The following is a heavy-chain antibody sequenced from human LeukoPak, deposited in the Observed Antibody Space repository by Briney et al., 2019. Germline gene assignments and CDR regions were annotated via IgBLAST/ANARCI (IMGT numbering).Heavy chain of an antibody. J-gene: IGHJ4*02. Sequence: SETLSLTCTVSGGSISGYFWGWSRQSPGKGLEWIGYIFYSGFTNYNPSLKSRVTISVDTSKNQFSLKLTSVTAADTAVYFCARREYCGGTSCYSAALDFWGQGILVTVSS. CDR1: GGSISGYF. D-gene: IGHD2-15*01. CDR2: IFYSGFT. V-gene: IGHV4-59*08. CDR3: ARREYCGGTSCYSAALDF.